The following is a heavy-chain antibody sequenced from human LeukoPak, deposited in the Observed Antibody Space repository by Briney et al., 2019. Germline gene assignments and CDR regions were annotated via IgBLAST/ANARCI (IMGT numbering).Heavy chain of an antibody. Sequence: ASVKVSCKASGYTFTSYGISWVRQAPGQGLEWMGWISAYNSNTNYAQKLQGRVTMTTDTSTSTAYMELRSLRSDDTAVYYCARAYYYDSSGYPDAFDIWGQGTMVTVSS. V-gene: IGHV1-18*01. CDR1: GYTFTSYG. J-gene: IGHJ3*02. CDR2: ISAYNSNT. D-gene: IGHD3-22*01. CDR3: ARAYYYDSSGYPDAFDI.